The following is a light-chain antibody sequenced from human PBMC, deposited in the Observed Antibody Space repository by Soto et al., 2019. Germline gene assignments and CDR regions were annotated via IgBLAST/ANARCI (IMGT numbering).Light chain of an antibody. J-gene: IGKJ1*01. Sequence: DIQMTYSPSSLSASVGDIVTITCRASQSMSSYLNCYQQKIGKAHKILIYAAASLQSGVPSRLSDIGSGTDFTLTMSSLQPEEFATYYCQQSYSTLRTCGQGTKVEIK. CDR1: QSMSSY. CDR3: QQSYSTLRT. CDR2: AAA. V-gene: IGKV1-39*01.